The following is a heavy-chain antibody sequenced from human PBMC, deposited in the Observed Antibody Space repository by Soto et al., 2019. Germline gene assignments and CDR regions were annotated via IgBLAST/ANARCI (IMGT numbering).Heavy chain of an antibody. CDR2: IIPLLGIA. Sequence: QVQLVQSGAEVKKPGSSVQVSCKASGGTFSSYTISWVRPAPGQGLEWMGRIIPLLGIANYAQKFQGRVTITANKSTSTAYMELSSLRSEDTAVYYCAMEYCSSTSCYRDYWGQGTLVTVSS. V-gene: IGHV1-69*02. D-gene: IGHD2-2*02. CDR1: GGTFSSYT. CDR3: AMEYCSSTSCYRDY. J-gene: IGHJ4*02.